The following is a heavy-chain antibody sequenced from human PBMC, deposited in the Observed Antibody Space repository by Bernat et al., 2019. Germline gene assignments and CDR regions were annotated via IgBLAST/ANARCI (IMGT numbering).Heavy chain of an antibody. J-gene: IGHJ4*01. V-gene: IGHV3-7*03. CDR3: VGDFTY. CDR1: GFTFSTYW. Sequence: EVQVVESGGGLVQPGGSLRLSCATSGFTFSTYWMSWVRQARGKGLEWVANIEKDGTEKYYVDSVKGRFTISRDNAKNSLYLQMNSLGAADTDVYYCVGDFTYWGRGTLVTVSS. CDR2: IEKDGTEK.